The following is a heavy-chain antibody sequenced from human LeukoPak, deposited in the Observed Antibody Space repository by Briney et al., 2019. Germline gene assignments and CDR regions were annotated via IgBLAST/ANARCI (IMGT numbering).Heavy chain of an antibody. V-gene: IGHV3-23*01. CDR1: GFTFSIYA. D-gene: IGHD6-19*01. Sequence: SGGSLRLSCAASGFTFSIYAMSWVRQAPGKGLESVSAISGSGGSTYYADSVKGRFTISRDNSKNTLYLQMNSLRAEDTAVYYCAKDRPTGYSSGRDWYFDLWGRGTLVTVSS. CDR2: ISGSGGST. CDR3: AKDRPTGYSSGRDWYFDL. J-gene: IGHJ2*01.